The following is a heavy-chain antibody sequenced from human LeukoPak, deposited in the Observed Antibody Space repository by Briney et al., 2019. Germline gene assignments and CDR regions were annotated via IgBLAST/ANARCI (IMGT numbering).Heavy chain of an antibody. D-gene: IGHD3-10*01. J-gene: IGHJ4*02. CDR3: ARDYYGSGSYE. Sequence: QPGGSLRLSCAASGFTVSSNYMSWVRQAQGKGLEWVSIIYSGGSTYYADSVKGRFTISRDNSKNTLYLQMNTLGAEDTAVYYCARDYYGSGSYEWGQGTLVTVSS. CDR2: IYSGGST. CDR1: GFTVSSNY. V-gene: IGHV3-53*01.